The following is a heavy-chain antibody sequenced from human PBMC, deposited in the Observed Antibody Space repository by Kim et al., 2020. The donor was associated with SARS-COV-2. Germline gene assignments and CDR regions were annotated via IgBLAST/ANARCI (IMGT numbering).Heavy chain of an antibody. V-gene: IGHV3-23*01. CDR3: AKDTGYSYANWFDP. Sequence: AASVKGRFTISRDNAKNALYLQMNSLRAEDTAVYYCAKDTGYSYANWFDPWGQGTLVTVSS. J-gene: IGHJ5*02. D-gene: IGHD5-18*01.